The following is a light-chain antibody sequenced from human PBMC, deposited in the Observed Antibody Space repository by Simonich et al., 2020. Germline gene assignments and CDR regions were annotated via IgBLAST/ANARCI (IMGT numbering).Light chain of an antibody. CDR2: EDN. V-gene: IGLV6-57*01. Sequence: NFMLTQPHSVSESPGKTVTISCTRSSGSIASNYVQWYQQRPRRSPPTGIYEDNQRPPGVPDRVAGSIDSSSNSASLTISGLKTEDEADYYCQSYDSSNHEVFGGGTKLTVL. CDR1: SGSIASNY. CDR3: QSYDSSNHEV. J-gene: IGLJ3*02.